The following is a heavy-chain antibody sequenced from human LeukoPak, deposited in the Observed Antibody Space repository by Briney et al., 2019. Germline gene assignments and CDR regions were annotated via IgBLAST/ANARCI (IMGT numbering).Heavy chain of an antibody. CDR2: INAGNGDT. D-gene: IGHD1-26*01. Sequence: ASVKVSCKASGYTFTSYAMQWVRQAPEQSLEWMGWINAGNGDTKYSQKFQGRVTITRDTSANTAYMELSSLTSEDTAVYYCARSGSLDYWGQGTLVTVSS. J-gene: IGHJ4*02. V-gene: IGHV1-3*01. CDR1: GYTFTSYA. CDR3: ARSGSLDY.